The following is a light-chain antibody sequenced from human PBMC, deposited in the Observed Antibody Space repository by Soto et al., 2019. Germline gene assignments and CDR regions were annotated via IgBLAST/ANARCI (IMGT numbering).Light chain of an antibody. Sequence: QSVLTQPPSASGSPGQSVTISCTGTSSDVGGYKYVSWYQQYPGKAPKLMIYAVNKRPSGVPDRFSGSKPGNTASLTVSGLQAEDEADYYCSSYAGSNNYVFGTGTKVTVL. J-gene: IGLJ1*01. V-gene: IGLV2-8*01. CDR2: AVN. CDR1: SSDVGGYKY. CDR3: SSYAGSNNYV.